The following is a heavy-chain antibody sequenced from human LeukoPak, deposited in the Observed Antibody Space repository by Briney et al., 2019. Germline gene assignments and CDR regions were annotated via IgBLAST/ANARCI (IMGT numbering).Heavy chain of an antibody. J-gene: IGHJ4*01. CDR2: ASSDGSDK. Sequence: GGSLRLSCATSGFTFSTYAMHWVRQAPGEGPEWVALASSDGSDKQYAASVKGRFTISRDNSKNTVYLEMNTLKEEDTAVYYCARAHSGSWYAANWGHGTRVTVSS. CDR3: ARAHSGSWYAAN. D-gene: IGHD6-13*01. CDR1: GFTFSTYA. V-gene: IGHV3-30*04.